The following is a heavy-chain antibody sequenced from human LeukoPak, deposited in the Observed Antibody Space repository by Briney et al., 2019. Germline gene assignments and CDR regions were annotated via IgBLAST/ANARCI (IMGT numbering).Heavy chain of an antibody. CDR3: ARDSGSSSSSWWFDP. Sequence: ASVKVSCKASGYTFTGCYMHWVRQAPGQGLEWMGWINPNSGGTNYAQKFQGWVTMTRDTSISTAYTELSRLRSDDTAVYYCARDSGSSSSSWWFDPWGQGTLVTVSS. D-gene: IGHD6-13*01. CDR1: GYTFTGCY. J-gene: IGHJ5*02. V-gene: IGHV1-2*04. CDR2: INPNSGGT.